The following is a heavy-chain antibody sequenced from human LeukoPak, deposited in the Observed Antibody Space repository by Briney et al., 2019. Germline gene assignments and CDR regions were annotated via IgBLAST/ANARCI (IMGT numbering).Heavy chain of an antibody. D-gene: IGHD1-1*01. Sequence: SETLSLTCTVSGGSISSGGYYWSWIRQPPGKGLEWIGYIYHSGSTYYNPSLKSRDTISVDRSKNQFSLKLSSVTAADTAVYHCARVPAHPNDMPLGMDVWGKGTTVTVSS. J-gene: IGHJ6*03. V-gene: IGHV4-30-2*01. CDR1: GGSISSGGYY. CDR2: IYHSGST. CDR3: ARVPAHPNDMPLGMDV.